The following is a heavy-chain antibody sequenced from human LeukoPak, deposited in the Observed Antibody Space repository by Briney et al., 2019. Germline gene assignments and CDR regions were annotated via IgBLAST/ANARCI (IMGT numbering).Heavy chain of an antibody. CDR2: IIPIFGTA. D-gene: IGHD3-16*01. J-gene: IGHJ4*02. CDR1: GGTFISYA. V-gene: IGHV1-69*06. Sequence: ASVKVSCKASGGTFISYAISWVRQAPGQGLEWMGGIIPIFGTANYAQKFQGRVTITADKSTSTAYMELSSLRSEDTAVYYCARPRNYVWGSQPYYFDYWGQGTLVTVSS. CDR3: ARPRNYVWGSQPYYFDY.